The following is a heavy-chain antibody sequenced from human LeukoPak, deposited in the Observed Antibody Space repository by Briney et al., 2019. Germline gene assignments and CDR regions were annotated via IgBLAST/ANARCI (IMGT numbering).Heavy chain of an antibody. J-gene: IGHJ4*02. Sequence: GGSLRISCAASGFMFDDYAMHWVRQVPGRGLEWVSLISGDGVSSFYADSVKGRFTISRDNNNSSLSLQMRRLTTEDTAFYYCVREQFSHTSNYFDNWGQGILVTASS. CDR1: GFMFDDYA. D-gene: IGHD5-24*01. V-gene: IGHV3-43*02. CDR2: ISGDGVSS. CDR3: VREQFSHTSNYFDN.